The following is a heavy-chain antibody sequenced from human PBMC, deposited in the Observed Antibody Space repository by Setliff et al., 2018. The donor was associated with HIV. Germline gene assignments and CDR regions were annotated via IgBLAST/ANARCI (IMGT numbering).Heavy chain of an antibody. V-gene: IGHV1-69*04. CDR2: IIPMLGLA. CDR1: GGTFGNFA. Sequence: ASVKVSCKASGGTFGNFAISWVRQAPGQRLEWLGKIIPMLGLADYAPKFQGRVTISADESTNTVYMALSRLTSDDLAVYYCARGEMATMESGDAFDLWGQGTMVTVSS. J-gene: IGHJ3*01. CDR3: ARGEMATMESGDAFDL. D-gene: IGHD5-12*01.